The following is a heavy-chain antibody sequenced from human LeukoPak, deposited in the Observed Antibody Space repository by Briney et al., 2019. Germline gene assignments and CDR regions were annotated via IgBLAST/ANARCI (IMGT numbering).Heavy chain of an antibody. CDR3: ARDRDRQDCSGGSCYGFGYYYYMDV. D-gene: IGHD2-15*01. CDR2: INPSGGST. J-gene: IGHJ6*03. CDR1: GYTFTSYG. Sequence: GASVKVSCKASGYTFTSYGISWVRQAPGQGLEWMGIINPSGGSTSYAQKFQGRVTMTRDMSTSTVYMELSSLRSEDTAVYYCARDRDRQDCSGGSCYGFGYYYYMDVWGKGTTVTISS. V-gene: IGHV1-46*01.